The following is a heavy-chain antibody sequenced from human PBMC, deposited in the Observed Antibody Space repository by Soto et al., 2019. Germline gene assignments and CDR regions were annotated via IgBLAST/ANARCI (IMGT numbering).Heavy chain of an antibody. D-gene: IGHD5-18*01. J-gene: IGHJ4*02. CDR1: GYTFTSYW. V-gene: IGHV5-10-1*01. CDR2: IDPSDSST. CDR3: AATGYTYGYHFDH. Sequence: VESLKISCNASGYTFTSYWITWVRQMPGRGLEWMGRIDPSDSSTNYSPSFQGHVTISTDKSITTAHLQWSSLKVSDTAMYYCAATGYTYGYHFDHWGQGTQVTVSS.